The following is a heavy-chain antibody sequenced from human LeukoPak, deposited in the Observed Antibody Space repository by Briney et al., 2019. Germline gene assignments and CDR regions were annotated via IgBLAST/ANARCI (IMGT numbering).Heavy chain of an antibody. CDR2: IYSGGST. CDR1: GFTVSSNY. Sequence: GGSLRLSCAASGFTVSSNYMSWVRQAPGKGLEWVSVIYSGGSTYYADSVKGRFTISRDNSKNTLYLQMNSLRAEDTAVYYCATTNDYTRGGYDYWGQGTLVTVSS. D-gene: IGHD4-11*01. V-gene: IGHV3-53*01. J-gene: IGHJ4*02. CDR3: ATTNDYTRGGYDY.